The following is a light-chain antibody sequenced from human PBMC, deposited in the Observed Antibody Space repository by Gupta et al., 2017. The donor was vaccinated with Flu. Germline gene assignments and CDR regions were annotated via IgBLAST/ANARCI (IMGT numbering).Light chain of an antibody. J-gene: IGKJ1*01. CDR2: DAS. V-gene: IGKV3-15*01. CDR3: QQDNSWPYT. Sequence: EIVMTQSPATLSVSPGERVTLSCWASQSISSNLAWYQQKAGQTPRLLIYDASTRATGIPATFSGSGSGTEFTLTISSLQSEDFAVYYCQQDNSWPYTFGHGTKVEIK. CDR1: QSISSN.